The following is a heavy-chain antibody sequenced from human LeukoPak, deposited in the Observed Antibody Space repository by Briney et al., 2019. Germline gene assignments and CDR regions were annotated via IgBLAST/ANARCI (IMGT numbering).Heavy chain of an antibody. D-gene: IGHD3-9*01. CDR2: FDPEYDDP. J-gene: IGHJ6*03. CDR1: GDSLTKLS. CDR3: ARDFAPTRYYDILTGYYNWGTYYYYYYMDV. Sequence: GTSVKVSCKVSGDSLTKLSIHWVRQAPIKGLEWMGTFDPEYDDPVYAQKFQGRVTMTTDTSTSTAYMELRSLKSDDTAVYYCARDFAPTRYYDILTGYYNWGTYYYYYYMDVWGKGTTVTVSS. V-gene: IGHV1-24*01.